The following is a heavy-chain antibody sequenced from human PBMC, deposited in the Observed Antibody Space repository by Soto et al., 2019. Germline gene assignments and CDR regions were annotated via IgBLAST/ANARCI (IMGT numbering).Heavy chain of an antibody. Sequence: EVQLVESGGGLVQPGGSLRLSCAGSGFTLSDHYIDWVRQAPGKGLEWVGRSRDKAQGYSTAYAASVKGRFTTSRDESKNSVYLQMNSLRAEDTAVYYCARDYYGWGSHDNWGQGTLVTVSS. J-gene: IGHJ4*02. D-gene: IGHD3-10*01. CDR3: ARDYYGWGSHDN. V-gene: IGHV3-72*01. CDR2: SRDKAQGYST. CDR1: GFTLSDHY.